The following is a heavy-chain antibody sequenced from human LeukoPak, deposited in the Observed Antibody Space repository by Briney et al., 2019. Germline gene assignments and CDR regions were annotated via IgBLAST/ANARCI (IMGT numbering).Heavy chain of an antibody. J-gene: IGHJ6*02. CDR3: ARDLWFGEVYGMDV. CDR2: IYTSGST. V-gene: IGHV4-4*07. Sequence: SETLSLTCTVSGGSISSYYWSWIRQPAGKGLEWIGRIYTSGSTDYNPSLKSRVTMSVDTSKNQFSLKLSSVTAADTAVYYCARDLWFGEVYGMDVWGQGTTVTVSS. D-gene: IGHD3-10*01. CDR1: GGSISSYY.